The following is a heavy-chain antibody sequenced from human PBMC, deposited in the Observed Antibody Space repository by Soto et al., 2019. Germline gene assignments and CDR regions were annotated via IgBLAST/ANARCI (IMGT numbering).Heavy chain of an antibody. Sequence: RASVKVSCKASGYIFTSYGISWVRQAPGQGLEWMGWISSYNGNTNYAQKVQGRVTMTTGKSATTTYMELRSLTSDDTAVYYCTRGPRYCSTSMCFSGVTWFDPWGQGTLVTVSS. CDR1: GYIFTSYG. D-gene: IGHD2-2*01. J-gene: IGHJ5*02. V-gene: IGHV1-18*01. CDR2: ISSYNGNT. CDR3: TRGPRYCSTSMCFSGVTWFDP.